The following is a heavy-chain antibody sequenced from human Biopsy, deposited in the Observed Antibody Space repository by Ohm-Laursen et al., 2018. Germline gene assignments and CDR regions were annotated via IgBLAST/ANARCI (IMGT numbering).Heavy chain of an antibody. CDR1: GDSISSYY. Sequence: SDTLSLTWAVSGDSISSYYWSWIRQPPGKGLEWIGSILHNRGTFYNPSLQSRITISVDTSKNQFSLKLISVAAADTAVYYCARDYSWDYWGQGILVTVSS. D-gene: IGHD2-15*01. CDR3: ARDYSWDY. J-gene: IGHJ4*02. V-gene: IGHV4-38-2*02. CDR2: ILHNRGT.